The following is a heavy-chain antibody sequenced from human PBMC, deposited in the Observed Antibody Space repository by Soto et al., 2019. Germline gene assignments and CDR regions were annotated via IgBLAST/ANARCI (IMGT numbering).Heavy chain of an antibody. D-gene: IGHD1-26*01. Sequence: SETLSLTCAVYGGSFRGYYWSWIRQPPGKGLEWIGEINHRGSANYNPSVKSRVAISVDTSKNQFSLKLNSVTAADTAMYYCARGSRVKIPAATGRDYYYHGLDVWAQGTAVT. CDR1: GGSFRGYY. V-gene: IGHV4-34*01. CDR2: INHRGSA. J-gene: IGHJ6*02. CDR3: ARGSRVKIPAATGRDYYYHGLDV.